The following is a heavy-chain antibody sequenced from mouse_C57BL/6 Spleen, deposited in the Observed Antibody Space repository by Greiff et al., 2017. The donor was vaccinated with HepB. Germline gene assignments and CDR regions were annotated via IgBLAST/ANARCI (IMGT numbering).Heavy chain of an antibody. CDR1: GFSLTSYG. V-gene: IGHV2-3*01. CDR2: IWGDGST. D-gene: IGHD1-1*02. CDR3: DKQGYYGDRYGDAMDY. Sequence: VQRVESGPGLVAPSQSLSITCTVSGFSLTSYGVSWVRQPPGKGLEWLGVIWGDGSTNYHSALISRLSISKDNSKSQVFLKLNSRQTDDKATYYCDKQGYYGDRYGDAMDYWGEGNSVTVSS. J-gene: IGHJ4*01.